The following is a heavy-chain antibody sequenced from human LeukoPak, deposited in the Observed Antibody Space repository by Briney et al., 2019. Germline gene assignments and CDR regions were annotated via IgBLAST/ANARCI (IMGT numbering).Heavy chain of an antibody. V-gene: IGHV3-30*03. CDR1: GFTFSTYG. D-gene: IGHD1-26*01. CDR3: ARDHGIVGATDYFDY. CDR2: IPYDGSNK. J-gene: IGHJ4*02. Sequence: GGSLRLSCVASGFTFSTYGMHWVRQAPGEGLEWVAVIPYDGSNKYHADSVKGRFTISRDNSKNTLYLQMNSLRAEDTAVYYCARDHGIVGATDYFDYWGQGTLVTVSS.